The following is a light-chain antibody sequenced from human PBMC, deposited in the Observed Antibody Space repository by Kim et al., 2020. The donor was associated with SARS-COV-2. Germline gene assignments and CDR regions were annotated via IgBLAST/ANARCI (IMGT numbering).Light chain of an antibody. CDR2: GNS. V-gene: IGLV1-40*01. J-gene: IGLJ3*02. CDR3: QSYDSSLSGWV. Sequence: QTVTISCTGSSSNIGAAYDVNWYQHLPGTAPKLLIYGNSNRPSGVPDRFSGSKSGTSASLAITGLQAEDEADYYCQSYDSSLSGWVFGGGTQLTVL. CDR1: SSNIGAAYD.